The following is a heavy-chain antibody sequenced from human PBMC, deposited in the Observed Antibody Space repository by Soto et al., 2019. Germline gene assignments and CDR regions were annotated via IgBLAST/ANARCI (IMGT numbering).Heavy chain of an antibody. Sequence: GGSLRLSCAASGFTFSSYSMNWVRQAPGKGLEWVSYISSSSSTIYYADSVKGRFTISRDNAKNSLYLQMNSLRDEDTAVYYCARDSVVVAAPYYYYGMDVWGQGTTVTVSS. CDR3: ARDSVVVAAPYYYYGMDV. J-gene: IGHJ6*02. CDR2: ISSSSSTI. V-gene: IGHV3-48*02. D-gene: IGHD2-15*01. CDR1: GFTFSSYS.